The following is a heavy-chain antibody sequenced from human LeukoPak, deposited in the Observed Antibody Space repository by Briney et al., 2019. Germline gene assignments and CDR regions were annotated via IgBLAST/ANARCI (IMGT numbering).Heavy chain of an antibody. CDR3: GSLKGGRAL. Sequence: TGGSLRLSCAASGFTFSSYWMSWVRQAPGKGLEWVANIKQDGSEKYYVDSVKGRFTISSDNAKNSLYLQMNSLRAEDTAVYYCGSLKGGRALRGQGNLVHVPS. CDR2: IKQDGSEK. V-gene: IGHV3-7*01. CDR1: GFTFSSYW. D-gene: IGHD1-26*01. J-gene: IGHJ4*02.